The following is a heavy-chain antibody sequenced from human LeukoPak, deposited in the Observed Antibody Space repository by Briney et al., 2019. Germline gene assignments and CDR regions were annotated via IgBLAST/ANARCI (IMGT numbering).Heavy chain of an antibody. CDR2: IVVGSGNT. CDR3: AARYYYGSGIVDQDYYYGMDV. D-gene: IGHD3-10*01. V-gene: IGHV1-58*02. Sequence: GTSVKVSFKASGFTFTSSAMQWVQQARGQRLEWIGWIVVGSGNTNYAQKFQERVTITRDMSTSTAYMELSSLRSEDTAVYYCAARYYYGSGIVDQDYYYGMDVWGQGTTVTVSS. J-gene: IGHJ6*02. CDR1: GFTFTSSA.